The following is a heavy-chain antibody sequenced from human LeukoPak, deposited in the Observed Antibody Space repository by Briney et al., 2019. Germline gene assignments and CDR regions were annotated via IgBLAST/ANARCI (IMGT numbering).Heavy chain of an antibody. CDR3: ARDSHIAGVAYYFDY. CDR2: ISAYSGNT. D-gene: IGHD6-13*01. V-gene: IGHV1-18*01. Sequence: ASVKVSCKASVYTFSAYGISWVRQAPGQGLEWMGYISAYSGNTNYAQRLQGRVTMTTDTSTSTAYMELRSLRSDDTAVYFCARDSHIAGVAYYFDYWGQGTLVTVSS. J-gene: IGHJ4*02. CDR1: VYTFSAYG.